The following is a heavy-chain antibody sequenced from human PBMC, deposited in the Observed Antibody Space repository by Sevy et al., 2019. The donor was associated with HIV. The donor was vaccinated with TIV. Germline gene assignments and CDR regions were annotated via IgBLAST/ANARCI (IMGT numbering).Heavy chain of an antibody. CDR2: ISHDGINE. Sequence: GGSLRLSCIGSGFSFSYYGIHWVRQSPGKGLDWVALISHDGINEYYADSLKGRFTISMDKSKNTVYLEMNSLRNEDTAIYFCANAYSGSYSHSYLYALDVWGQGTTVTVSS. D-gene: IGHD1-26*01. J-gene: IGHJ6*02. CDR3: ANAYSGSYSHSYLYALDV. V-gene: IGHV3-30*18. CDR1: GFSFSYYG.